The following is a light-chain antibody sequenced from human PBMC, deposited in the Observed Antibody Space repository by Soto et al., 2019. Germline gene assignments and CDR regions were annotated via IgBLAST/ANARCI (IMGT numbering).Light chain of an antibody. CDR1: QDISNY. J-gene: IGKJ2*01. CDR2: DAS. CDR3: QQHNSFPRS. Sequence: DIQMTQSPSSLSASVGDRVTITCQASQDISNYLNWYQQKPGKAPKLLIYDASNLETGVPSRFSGSGSGTDFTFTISSLQPEDYATYYCQQHNSFPRSFGQGTKLEIK. V-gene: IGKV1-33*01.